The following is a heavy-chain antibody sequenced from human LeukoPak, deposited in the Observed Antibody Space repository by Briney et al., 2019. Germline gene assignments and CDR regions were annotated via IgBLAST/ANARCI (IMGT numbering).Heavy chain of an antibody. J-gene: IGHJ3*02. V-gene: IGHV4-4*07. Sequence: PSETLSLTCTVSGGSISSYYWSWIRQPAGKGLEWVGRIHTSGSTNYNPSLKSRVTMSVDTSKNQFSLKLSSVTAADTAVYYCARMYYYDTSGYALGIWGQGTKVTVSS. CDR1: GGSISSYY. CDR3: ARMYYYDTSGYALGI. D-gene: IGHD3-22*01. CDR2: IHTSGST.